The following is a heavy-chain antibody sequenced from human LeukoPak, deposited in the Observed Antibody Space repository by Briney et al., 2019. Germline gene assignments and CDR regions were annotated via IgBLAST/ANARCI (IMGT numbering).Heavy chain of an antibody. V-gene: IGHV3-23*01. Sequence: PGGSLRLSCAASGFTFSSYAMSWVRQAPARGLEWVSSLRGDGSTFYADSVKVSFTLSRDESRNTVYFQLNSLRVEDTAAYYCAKASWVSNGDAVLWGQGTLVTVFS. J-gene: IGHJ4*02. D-gene: IGHD1-1*01. CDR1: GFTFSSYA. CDR2: LRGDGST. CDR3: AKASWVSNGDAVL.